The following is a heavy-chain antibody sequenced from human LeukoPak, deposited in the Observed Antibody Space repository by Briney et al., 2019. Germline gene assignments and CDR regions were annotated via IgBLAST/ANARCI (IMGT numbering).Heavy chain of an antibody. V-gene: IGHV4-30-2*01. D-gene: IGHD2-2*01. Sequence: PSQTLSLTCAVSGGSISSGGYSWSWIRQPPGKGLEWIGYIYHSGSTYYNPSLKSRVTISVDRSKNQFSLKLSSVTAADTAVYYCAGVVPAALFDYWGQGTLVTVSS. CDR1: GGSISSGGYS. CDR2: IYHSGST. CDR3: AGVVPAALFDY. J-gene: IGHJ4*02.